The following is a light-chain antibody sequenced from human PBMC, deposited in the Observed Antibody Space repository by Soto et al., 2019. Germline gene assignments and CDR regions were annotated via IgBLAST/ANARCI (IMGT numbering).Light chain of an antibody. CDR2: GNI. Sequence: QSVLTQPPSVSGAPGQRVTISCTGSNSNIGAGYDVHWYQLLPGTDPKLLIYGNINRPSGVPDRFSGSKSGTSASLAITGLQAEDEADYYCQSYDSSLSGYVFGTGTKLTVL. CDR1: NSNIGAGYD. J-gene: IGLJ1*01. V-gene: IGLV1-40*01. CDR3: QSYDSSLSGYV.